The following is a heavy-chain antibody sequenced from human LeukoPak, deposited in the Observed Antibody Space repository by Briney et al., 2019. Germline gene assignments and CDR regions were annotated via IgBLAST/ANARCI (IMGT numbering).Heavy chain of an antibody. D-gene: IGHD6-13*01. CDR3: ARSLPYGTTWYGRSDF. Sequence: PGGSLRLSCVASGFTFSYYSMNWARQAPGKGLEWVANIRQDGDTKYYVDSVKGRFTISRDNAMNSLYLQMNSLRAEDTAIYYCARSLPYGTTWYGRSDFWGQGTLVTVSS. V-gene: IGHV3-7*03. CDR2: IRQDGDTK. CDR1: GFTFSYYS. J-gene: IGHJ4*02.